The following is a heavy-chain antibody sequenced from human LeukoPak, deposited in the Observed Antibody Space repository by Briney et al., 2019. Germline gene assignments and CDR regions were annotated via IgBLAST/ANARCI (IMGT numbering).Heavy chain of an antibody. D-gene: IGHD3-3*01. CDR2: INPNSGGT. V-gene: IGHV1-2*02. CDR1: GYTFTGYY. CDR3: ARGPHKRTYDRDNWFDP. Sequence: ASVKVSCKASGYTFTGYYLHWVRQAPGQGLEWMGWINPNSGGTNYAQKSQGRVTMTRDTSISTAYMELSSLRSEDTAVYYCARGPHKRTYDRDNWFDPWGQGTLVTVSS. J-gene: IGHJ5*02.